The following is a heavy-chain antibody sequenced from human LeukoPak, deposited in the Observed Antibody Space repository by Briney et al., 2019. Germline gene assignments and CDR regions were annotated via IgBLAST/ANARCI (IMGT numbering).Heavy chain of an antibody. CDR1: GFTFSSYS. D-gene: IGHD1-26*01. J-gene: IGHJ4*02. CDR2: ISSSSYI. V-gene: IGHV3-21*01. CDR3: AGDSSGSFDY. Sequence: GGSLRLSCAASGFTFSSYSMNWVRQAPGKGLEWVSSISSSSYIYYADSVKGRFTISRDNAENSLYLQMNSLRAEDTAVYYCAGDSSGSFDYWGQGTLVTVSS.